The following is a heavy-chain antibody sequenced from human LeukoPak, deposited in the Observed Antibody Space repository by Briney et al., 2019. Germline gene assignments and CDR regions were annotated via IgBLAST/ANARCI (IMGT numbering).Heavy chain of an antibody. CDR1: GFTFSTYA. D-gene: IGHD3-3*01. Sequence: GGSLRLSCAASGFTFSTYAMSWVRQAAGKGLEWVSLISGSGGGTYYADSVKGRFTISRDNSKNTLYLQMNSLRAEDTAVYYCARNERPDYDFWSGYYSFGYWGQGTLVTVSS. V-gene: IGHV3-23*01. CDR3: ARNERPDYDFWSGYYSFGY. J-gene: IGHJ4*02. CDR2: ISGSGGGT.